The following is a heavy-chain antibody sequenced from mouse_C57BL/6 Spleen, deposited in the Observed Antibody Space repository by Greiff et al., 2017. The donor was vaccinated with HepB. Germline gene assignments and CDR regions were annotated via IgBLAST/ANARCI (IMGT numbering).Heavy chain of an antibody. Sequence: DVQLQESGEGLVKPGGSLKLSCAASGFTFSSYAMSWVRQTPEKRLEWVAYISSGGDYIYYADTVKGRFTISRDNARNTLYLQMSSLKSEDTAMYYCTRDYGSSYRYFDVWGTGTTVTVSS. CDR1: GFTFSSYA. CDR3: TRDYGSSYRYFDV. D-gene: IGHD1-1*01. CDR2: ISSGGDYI. V-gene: IGHV5-9-1*02. J-gene: IGHJ1*03.